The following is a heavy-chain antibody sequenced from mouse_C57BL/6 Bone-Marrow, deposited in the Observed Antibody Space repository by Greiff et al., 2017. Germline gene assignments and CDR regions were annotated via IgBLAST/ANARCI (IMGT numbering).Heavy chain of an antibody. CDR2: IFPGSGST. D-gene: IGHD1-1*01. Sequence: QVQLQQSGAELMKPGASVKLSCKATGYTFTGYWMEWVKQRPGQGLEWIGAIFPGSGSTNYNEKFKGKATFTADTSSSTAYMQLSSLTTEDSAIYYGAMTVIANYAMDYWGQGTAVTVSS. J-gene: IGHJ4*01. CDR1: GYTFTGYW. CDR3: AMTVIANYAMDY. V-gene: IGHV1-9*01.